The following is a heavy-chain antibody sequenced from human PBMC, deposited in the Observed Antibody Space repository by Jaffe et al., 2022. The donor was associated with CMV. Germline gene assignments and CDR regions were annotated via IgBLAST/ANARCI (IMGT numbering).Heavy chain of an antibody. J-gene: IGHJ6*03. CDR2: IIPILGIA. CDR3: ARGLGYCSGGSCYSYYYYYYMDV. V-gene: IGHV1-69*09. CDR1: GGTFSSYA. D-gene: IGHD2-15*01. Sequence: QVQLVQSGAEVKKPGSSVKVSCKASGGTFSSYAISWVRQAPGQGLEWMGRIIPILGIANYAQKFQGRVTITADKSTSTAYMELSSLRSEDTAVYYCARGLGYCSGGSCYSYYYYYYMDVWGKGTTVTVSS.